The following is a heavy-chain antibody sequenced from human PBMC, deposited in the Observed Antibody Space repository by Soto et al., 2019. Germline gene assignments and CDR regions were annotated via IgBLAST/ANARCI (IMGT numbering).Heavy chain of an antibody. CDR1: GYTFTSYG. Sequence: QVQLVQSGAEVKKPGASVKVSCKASGYTFTSYGISWVRQAPGQGLEWMGWISAYNGNTNYAQKLQGRVTMTTDTSTRTAYMELRSLRSAATSVYYCAISSGSASWFDPWGQGTLVTVSS. CDR2: ISAYNGNT. CDR3: AISSGSASWFDP. J-gene: IGHJ5*02. V-gene: IGHV1-18*01.